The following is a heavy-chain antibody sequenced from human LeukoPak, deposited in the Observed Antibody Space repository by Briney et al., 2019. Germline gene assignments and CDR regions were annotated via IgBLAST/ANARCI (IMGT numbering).Heavy chain of an antibody. V-gene: IGHV1-18*01. CDR1: GYTFTSYG. CDR2: ISAYNGNT. D-gene: IGHD2-2*01. CDR3: ARSRVNCSSTSCYRDYYYMDV. J-gene: IGHJ6*03. Sequence: ASVKVSCKASGYTFTSYGISWVRQAPGQGLEWMGWISAYNGNTNYAQKLQGRVTMTTDTSTSTAYMELRSLRSDDTAVYYCARSRVNCSSTSCYRDYYYMDVWGKGTTVTVPS.